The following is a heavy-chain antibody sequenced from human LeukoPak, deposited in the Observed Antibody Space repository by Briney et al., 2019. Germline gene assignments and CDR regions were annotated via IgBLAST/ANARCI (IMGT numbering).Heavy chain of an antibody. V-gene: IGHV3-30*02. CDR2: IRYDGNNK. J-gene: IGHJ3*02. D-gene: IGHD3-3*01. CDR3: ARVFRPSLTVFIIRGAFDI. CDR1: GFTFSSYG. Sequence: GGSLRLSCAASGFTFSSYGMHWVRQAPGKGLEWVAFIRYDGNNKYYTDSVKGRFTISRDNSKNTLYLQMNSLRAEDTAVYYCARVFRPSLTVFIIRGAFDIWGQGTMVTVSS.